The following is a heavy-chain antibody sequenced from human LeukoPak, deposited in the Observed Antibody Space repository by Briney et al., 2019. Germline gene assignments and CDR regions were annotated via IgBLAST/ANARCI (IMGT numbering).Heavy chain of an antibody. Sequence: GGSLRLSCVASGFTCNTYSMNWFRQAPGQGLEWISYISSSSATIYYADSVKGRFTISRDNAKNSLYLQMNSLRAEDTAVYYCARGRDLFDSWGQGTLVIVSS. V-gene: IGHV3-48*04. CDR1: GFTCNTYS. CDR2: ISSSSATI. J-gene: IGHJ4*02. CDR3: ARGRDLFDS.